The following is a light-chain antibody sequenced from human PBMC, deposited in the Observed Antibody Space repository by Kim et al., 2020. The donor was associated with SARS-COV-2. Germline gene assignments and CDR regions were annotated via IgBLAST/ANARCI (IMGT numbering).Light chain of an antibody. Sequence: ASVGDRVTLTCRASQGISSDLAWYQQKPGKGPKLLIYAASTLQSGVPSRFSGSGSGTEFTLTISSLQPEDFATYYCQQVNTYPITFGQGTRLEIK. CDR3: QQVNTYPIT. CDR1: QGISSD. J-gene: IGKJ5*01. V-gene: IGKV1-9*01. CDR2: AAS.